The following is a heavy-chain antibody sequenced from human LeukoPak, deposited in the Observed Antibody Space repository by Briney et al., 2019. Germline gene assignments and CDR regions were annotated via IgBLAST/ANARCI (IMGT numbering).Heavy chain of an antibody. D-gene: IGHD6-19*01. J-gene: IGHJ4*02. CDR3: ARDRDGSGWFDY. CDR2: IYYSGSA. CDR1: GGSISGFY. V-gene: IGHV4-59*01. Sequence: PSETLSLTCTVSGGSISGFYWGWIRQPPGKGLEWIGFIYYSGSANYNPSLKSRVTMSVDMSKNQFSLKLSSVTAADTAFYYCARDRDGSGWFDYWGQGALVTVSS.